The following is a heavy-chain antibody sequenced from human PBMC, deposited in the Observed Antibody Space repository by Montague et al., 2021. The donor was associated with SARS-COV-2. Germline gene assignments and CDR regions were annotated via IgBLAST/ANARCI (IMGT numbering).Heavy chain of an antibody. CDR3: ATSSYDFWSGYTQGDNWFDP. CDR2: IYHSGST. CDR1: GDSISTDNW. D-gene: IGHD3-3*01. Sequence: SETRSLTCVVSGDSISTDNWWTWVRLPPGKGLEWVGEIYHSGSTNYNPSLKSRVTISVDKSKNQFSLKLSSVTAADTAVYYCATSSYDFWSGYTQGDNWFDPWGQGTLVTVSS. V-gene: IGHV4-4*02. J-gene: IGHJ5*02.